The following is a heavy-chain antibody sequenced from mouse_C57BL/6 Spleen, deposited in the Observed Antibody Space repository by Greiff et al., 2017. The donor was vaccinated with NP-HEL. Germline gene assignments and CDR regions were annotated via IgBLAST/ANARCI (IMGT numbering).Heavy chain of an antibody. CDR2: INPNNGGT. D-gene: IGHD1-1*01. CDR1: GYTFTDYN. V-gene: IGHV1-22*01. Sequence: EVQLQQSGPELVKLGASVKMSCKASGYTFTDYNMHWVKQSHGKSLEWIGNINPNNGGTSYNQKFKGKATLTVNKSSSTAYMELRSLTSEDSAVYYCARSAYYYGSSYWFAYWGQGTLVTVSA. CDR3: ARSAYYYGSSYWFAY. J-gene: IGHJ3*01.